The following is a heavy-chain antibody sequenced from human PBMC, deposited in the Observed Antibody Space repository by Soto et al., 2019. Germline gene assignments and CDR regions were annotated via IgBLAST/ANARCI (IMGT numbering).Heavy chain of an antibody. D-gene: IGHD3-9*01. V-gene: IGHV1-69*13. Sequence: SVKVSCKASGGTFSSYAISWVRQAPGQGLEWVGGIIPIFGTANYAQKFQGRVTITADESTSTAYMELSSLRSEDTAVYYCARSDDKDILTGCYNWGQGALVTVSS. CDR2: IIPIFGTA. J-gene: IGHJ4*02. CDR1: GGTFSSYA. CDR3: ARSDDKDILTGCYN.